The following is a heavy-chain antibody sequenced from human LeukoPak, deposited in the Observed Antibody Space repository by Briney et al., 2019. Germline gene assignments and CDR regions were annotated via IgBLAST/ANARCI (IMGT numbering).Heavy chain of an antibody. Sequence: QAGGSLRLSCDASGITLSSYAVSWVRQAPGKGLGWVSGISWNSGSICYADSVKGRFTISRDNAKNSLYLQMNSLRAEDTALYYCAKDIPRARHRKDSGRGFDPWGQGTLVTVSS. CDR1: GITLSSYA. CDR2: ISWNSGSI. J-gene: IGHJ5*02. CDR3: AKDIPRARHRKDSGRGFDP. V-gene: IGHV3-9*01. D-gene: IGHD1-26*01.